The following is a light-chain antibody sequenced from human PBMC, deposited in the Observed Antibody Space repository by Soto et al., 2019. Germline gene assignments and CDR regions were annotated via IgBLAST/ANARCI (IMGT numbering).Light chain of an antibody. Sequence: EIVLTQSPGTLSLSPGERATLSGRASQSIKSSSLAWYQQRPGQAPRLLIYGASSRATGIPDKFSGSGSGTDFTLTISRLEPEDFAIYYCQQYGSSPRTFGQGTKVDIK. V-gene: IGKV3-20*01. J-gene: IGKJ1*01. CDR2: GAS. CDR3: QQYGSSPRT. CDR1: QSIKSSS.